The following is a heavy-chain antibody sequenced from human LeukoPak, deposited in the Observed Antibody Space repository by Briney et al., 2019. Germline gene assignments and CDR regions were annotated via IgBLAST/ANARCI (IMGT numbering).Heavy chain of an antibody. J-gene: IGHJ4*02. CDR2: IYHSGST. CDR1: GYSISSGYY. CDR3: AREQQLFDY. D-gene: IGHD6-13*01. V-gene: IGHV4-38-2*02. Sequence: PSETLSLTCAVSGYSISSGYYWGWIRQPPGKGLEWIGSIYHSGSTYYNPSLKSRVTISVDTSKNQFSLKLSSVTAADTAVYYCAREQQLFDYWGQGTLVTVFS.